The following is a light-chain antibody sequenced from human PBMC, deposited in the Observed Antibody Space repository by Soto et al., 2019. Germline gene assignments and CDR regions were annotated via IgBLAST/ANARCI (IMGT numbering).Light chain of an antibody. V-gene: IGKV3-20*01. CDR2: GAS. J-gene: IGKJ3*01. CDR3: QQYGRSPGT. CDR1: QSVSSSY. Sequence: EIVLTQSPGTLSLSPGERATLSCRASQSVSSSYLAWYQQKPGQAPRLLIYGASSRATGIPDRFSGRGSGTDVTLTISRLEPEDFAVYYCQQYGRSPGTFGPGPKVDIK.